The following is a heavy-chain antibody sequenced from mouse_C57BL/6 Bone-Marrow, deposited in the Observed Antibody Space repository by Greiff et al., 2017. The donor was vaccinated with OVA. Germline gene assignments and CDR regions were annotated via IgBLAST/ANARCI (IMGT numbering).Heavy chain of an antibody. D-gene: IGHD2-4*01. V-gene: IGHV3-6*01. Sequence: EVQLVESGPGLVKPSQSLSLTCSVTGYSITSGYYWNWIRQFPGNKLEWMGYISYDGSNNYNPSLKNRISITRDTSKNQFFLKLNSVTTEDTATYYCARDDYGLYYFDYWGQGTTLTVSS. CDR2: ISYDGSN. CDR3: ARDDYGLYYFDY. CDR1: GYSITSGYY. J-gene: IGHJ2*01.